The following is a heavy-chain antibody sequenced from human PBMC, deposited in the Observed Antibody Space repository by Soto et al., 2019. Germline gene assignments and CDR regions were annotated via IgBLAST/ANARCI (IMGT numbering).Heavy chain of an antibody. CDR2: IFSNDEK. J-gene: IGHJ4*02. CDR3: ARIHSSSFGYFDY. CDR1: GFSLSNARMG. D-gene: IGHD6-6*01. V-gene: IGHV2-26*01. Sequence: QVTLKESGPVLVNPTETLTLTCTVSGFSLSNARMGVSWIRQPPGKALEWLAHIFSNDEKSYSTSLKSRLTISKDTSKSQVVLTMTNMDPVDTATYYCARIHSSSFGYFDYWGQGTLVTVSS.